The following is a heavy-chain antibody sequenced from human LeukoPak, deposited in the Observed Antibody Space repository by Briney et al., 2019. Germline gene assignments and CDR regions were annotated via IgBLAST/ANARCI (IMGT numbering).Heavy chain of an antibody. J-gene: IGHJ3*01. Sequence: GGSLRLSCAASGFTFDDYAMNWVRQAPGKGLEWVSGINWNGDSTGYVDSVKGRFTISRDNSRNILYLQMGSLKTEDTALYYCARDWTSDNWGQGTMVTVSS. CDR3: ARDWTSDN. CDR2: INWNGDST. V-gene: IGHV3-20*04. CDR1: GFTFDDYA. D-gene: IGHD2-2*01.